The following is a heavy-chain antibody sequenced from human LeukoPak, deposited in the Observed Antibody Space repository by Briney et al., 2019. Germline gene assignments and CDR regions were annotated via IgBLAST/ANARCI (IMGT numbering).Heavy chain of an antibody. CDR1: GFTFNNYA. D-gene: IGHD3-22*01. CDR2: IGDYGGHI. V-gene: IGHV3-21*01. J-gene: IGHJ4*02. Sequence: GGSLRLSCAASGFTFNNYAMSWVRQVPGKGLEWVSAIGDYGGHIYYADSVKGRFTISRDNGKNSLYLQINSLRAEDTAVFYCARGGYYSAWAEDYWGQGTLVTVSS. CDR3: ARGGYYSAWAEDY.